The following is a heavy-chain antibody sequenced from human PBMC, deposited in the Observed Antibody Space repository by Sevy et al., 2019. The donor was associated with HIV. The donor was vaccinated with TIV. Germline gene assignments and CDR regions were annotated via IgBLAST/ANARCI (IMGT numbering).Heavy chain of an antibody. J-gene: IGHJ4*02. CDR1: GYTFTDHY. CDR3: ARAFRTVADYRLGY. V-gene: IGHV1-2*02. D-gene: IGHD2-15*01. Sequence: ASVKVSCKASGYTFTDHYIHWVRQAPGQGLEWMGWINPNSGGTNYAQKFQGRVTMTRDTSISTAYMELSGVRSDDTAVYYCARAFRTVADYRLGYWGQGTLVTVSS. CDR2: INPNSGGT.